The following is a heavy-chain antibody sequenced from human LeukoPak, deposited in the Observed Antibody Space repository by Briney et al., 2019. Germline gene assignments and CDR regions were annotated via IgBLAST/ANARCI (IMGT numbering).Heavy chain of an antibody. CDR3: ARESAAGPLDY. Sequence: SETLSLTCTVSGGSISSYYWSWIRQPPGKGLEWIGYFYYSGSTNYNPSLKSRVTISVDTSKNQFSLKLTSLTAADTAVYYCARESAAGPLDYWGQGTLVTVSS. V-gene: IGHV4-59*01. CDR1: GGSISSYY. D-gene: IGHD6-13*01. J-gene: IGHJ4*02. CDR2: FYYSGST.